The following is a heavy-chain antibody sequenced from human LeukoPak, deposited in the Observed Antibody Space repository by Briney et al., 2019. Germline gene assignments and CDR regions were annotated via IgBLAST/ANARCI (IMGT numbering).Heavy chain of an antibody. CDR1: GGSISSGGYY. D-gene: IGHD5-24*01. CDR3: ARDSAYKTGFFQH. CDR2: IYYSGST. J-gene: IGHJ1*01. Sequence: SETLSLTCTVSGGSISSGGYYWSWIRQHPGKGLEWIGDIYYSGSTYYNPSLKSRVTISVDTSKNQFSLKLSSVTAADTAVYYCARDSAYKTGFFQHWGQGTLVSVSS. V-gene: IGHV4-31*03.